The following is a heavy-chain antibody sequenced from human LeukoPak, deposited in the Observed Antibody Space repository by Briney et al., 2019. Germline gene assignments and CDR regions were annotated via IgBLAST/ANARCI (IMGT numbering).Heavy chain of an antibody. Sequence: PGGSLRHSCAASGFTFSSYAMHWVRQAPGKGLEWVAVISYDGSNKYYADSVKGRFTISRDSSKNTLYLQMNSLRAEDTAVYYCARGDYYDSSGSYLFDYWGQGTLVTVSS. V-gene: IGHV3-30*01. CDR3: ARGDYYDSSGSYLFDY. CDR1: GFTFSSYA. J-gene: IGHJ4*02. D-gene: IGHD3-22*01. CDR2: ISYDGSNK.